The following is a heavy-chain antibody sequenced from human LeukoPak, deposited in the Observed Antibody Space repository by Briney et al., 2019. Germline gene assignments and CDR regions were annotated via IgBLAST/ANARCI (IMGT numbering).Heavy chain of an antibody. D-gene: IGHD6-19*01. CDR3: ARKVAGSNYFDY. J-gene: IGHJ4*02. V-gene: IGHV3-48*04. CDR1: GFTFRDHF. CDR2: ISSSSSTI. Sequence: GGSLRLSCAASGFTFRDHFMDWVRQAPGKGLEWVSYISSSSSTIYYADSVKGRFTISRDNAKNSLYLQMNSLRAEDTAVYYCARKVAGSNYFDYWGQGTLVTVSP.